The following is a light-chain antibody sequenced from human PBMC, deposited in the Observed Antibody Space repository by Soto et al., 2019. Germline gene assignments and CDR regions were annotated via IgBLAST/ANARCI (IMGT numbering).Light chain of an antibody. V-gene: IGKV3-11*01. CDR2: DAS. CDR3: QQRSNWRT. Sequence: EIVLTQSPATLSLSPGERATLSCRASQSVSSYLSWYQQNPGQAPRLLIYDASNRATGIPARFSGSGSGTDFTLTISSLEPEDFAVYYCQQRSNWRTFGQGTKVDIK. CDR1: QSVSSY. J-gene: IGKJ1*01.